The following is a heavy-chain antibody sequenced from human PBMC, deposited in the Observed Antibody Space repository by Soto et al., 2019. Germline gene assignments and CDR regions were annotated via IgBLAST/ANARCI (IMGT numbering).Heavy chain of an antibody. Sequence: PVGSLRLSCAASGFTFSSYGMHCVRHAPGKGLEWVAVISYDGSNKYYADSVKGRFTISRDNSKNTLYLQMNSLRAEDTAVYYCAKDRHYYGSGSHYYFEYWGQGTLVIVS. D-gene: IGHD3-10*01. CDR3: AKDRHYYGSGSHYYFEY. J-gene: IGHJ4*02. CDR1: GFTFSSYG. V-gene: IGHV3-30*18. CDR2: ISYDGSNK.